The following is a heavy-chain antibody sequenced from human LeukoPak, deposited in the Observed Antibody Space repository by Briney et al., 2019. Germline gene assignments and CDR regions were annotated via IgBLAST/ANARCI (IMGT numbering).Heavy chain of an antibody. CDR3: SGSGYYYGLDY. V-gene: IGHV4-61*02. Sequence: LSETLSLTCTVSGGSISSGSYYWSWIRQPAGKGLEWIGRIYTSGSTNYNPSLKSRVTISVDTSKNQFSLKLSSVTAADTAVYYCSGSGYYYGLDYWGQGTLVTVSS. D-gene: IGHD3-22*01. J-gene: IGHJ4*02. CDR2: IYTSGST. CDR1: GGSISSGSYY.